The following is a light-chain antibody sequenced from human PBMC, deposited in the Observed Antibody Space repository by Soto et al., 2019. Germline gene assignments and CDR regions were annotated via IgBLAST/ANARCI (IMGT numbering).Light chain of an antibody. CDR3: QQYNNWPPWT. CDR1: QSVSGN. Sequence: EIVMTQSPATLSVSPGERATLSCRASQSVSGNLAWYQQKPGQAPRLLIYGASTRATAIPARFSGSGSGAEFTLTISSLQSEDFAVYYCQQYNNWPPWTFGQGTKVEIK. V-gene: IGKV3-15*01. J-gene: IGKJ1*01. CDR2: GAS.